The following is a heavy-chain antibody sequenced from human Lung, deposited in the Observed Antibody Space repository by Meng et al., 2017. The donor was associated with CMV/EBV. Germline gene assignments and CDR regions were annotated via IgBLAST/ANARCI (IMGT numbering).Heavy chain of an antibody. V-gene: IGHV7-4-1*02. Sequence: QAQLVQLGGEVKKPGASVKVSCKASGYTFTSYAINWVRQAPGQGPDWMGWIDPNTGNPTYDQGFTGRFVFSLDTSVSTAYLQINSLRADDTAVYYCARDSPLDGYSLLDYWGQGTLVTVSS. D-gene: IGHD5-18*01. CDR1: GYTFTSYA. J-gene: IGHJ4*02. CDR2: IDPNTGNP. CDR3: ARDSPLDGYSLLDY.